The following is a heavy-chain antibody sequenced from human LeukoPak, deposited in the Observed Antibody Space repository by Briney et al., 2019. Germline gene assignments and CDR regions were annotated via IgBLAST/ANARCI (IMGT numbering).Heavy chain of an antibody. J-gene: IGHJ4*02. CDR2: IWYNGSIK. Sequence: PGGSLRLSCTASGFSFSSYGMHWVRQAPGKGLEWVAVIWYNGSIKYNADSVKGRFTISRDNSKNTLYLQMNSLRAEDTAVYYCVRDVGELGYCSSTSCYPGYWGQGTLVTVSS. D-gene: IGHD2-2*01. V-gene: IGHV3-33*01. CDR1: GFSFSSYG. CDR3: VRDVGELGYCSSTSCYPGY.